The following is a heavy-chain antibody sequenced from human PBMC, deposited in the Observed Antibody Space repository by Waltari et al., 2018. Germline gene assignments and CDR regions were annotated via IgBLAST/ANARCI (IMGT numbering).Heavy chain of an antibody. CDR1: GYTFTGYY. D-gene: IGHD5-12*01. CDR3: ARVRLATGFSQY. Sequence: QVQLVQSGAEVKKPGASVKVSCKASGYTFTGYYIHWVRQAPGQGREWMGGINSNSGGTNYAQKLQGSVTMTRDTSISTAYLELRSLRSDDTALYYCARVRLATGFSQYWGQGTLVTVSS. V-gene: IGHV1-2*02. CDR2: INSNSGGT. J-gene: IGHJ4*02.